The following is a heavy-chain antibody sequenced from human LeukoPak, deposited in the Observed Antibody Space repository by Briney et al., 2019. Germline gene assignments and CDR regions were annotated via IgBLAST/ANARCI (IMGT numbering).Heavy chain of an antibody. J-gene: IGHJ4*02. D-gene: IGHD5-18*01. CDR2: ISYNGSNK. CDR1: GFTFSSYG. CDR3: AKRGNTYYFDY. Sequence: GGSLRLSCAASGFTFSSYGMHWVRQAPGKGLEWVAVISYNGSNKYYGDSVKGRFTISRDNSKNTLYLQMNSLRAEDTAVYYCAKRGNTYYFDYWGQGTLVTVSS. V-gene: IGHV3-30*18.